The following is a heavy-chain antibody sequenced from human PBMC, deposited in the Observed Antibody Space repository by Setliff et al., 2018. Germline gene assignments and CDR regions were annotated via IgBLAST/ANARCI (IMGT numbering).Heavy chain of an antibody. Sequence: PSETLSLTCTVSGGSISSGDYYWSWIRQPPGKGLEWIGYIYYRGSTYYNPSLKSRVTISVDTSKNQFSLKLSSVTAADTAVYHCARWCVRRCSGSYLWANWFDHWGQGTLVTVSS. CDR2: IYYRGST. D-gene: IGHD3-10*02. CDR3: ARWCVRRCSGSYLWANWFDH. V-gene: IGHV4-30-4*08. CDR1: GGSISSGDYY. J-gene: IGHJ5*02.